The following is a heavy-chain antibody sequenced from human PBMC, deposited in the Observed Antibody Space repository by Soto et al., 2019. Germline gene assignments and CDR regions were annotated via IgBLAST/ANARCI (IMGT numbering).Heavy chain of an antibody. D-gene: IGHD2-15*01. Sequence: GESLKISCKGSGYSFTSYWISWVRQMPGKGLEWMGRIDPSDSYTNYSPSFQGHVTISADKSISTAYLQWSSLKASDTAMYYCARRPSGYCSGDSCQYYYYGMDVWGQGTTVTVS. V-gene: IGHV5-10-1*01. CDR2: IDPSDSYT. CDR3: ARRPSGYCSGDSCQYYYYGMDV. CDR1: GYSFTSYW. J-gene: IGHJ6*02.